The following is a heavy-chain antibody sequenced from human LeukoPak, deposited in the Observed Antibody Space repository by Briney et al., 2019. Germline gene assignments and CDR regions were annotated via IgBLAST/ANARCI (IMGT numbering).Heavy chain of an antibody. J-gene: IGHJ3*02. Sequence: ASVKVSCKASGYTFTSYSINWVRQAPGQGLEWMAWISAYNGNTNYAQKFQGRVTLTRDTYTSTAYMELRSLRSDDTAVYFCARGMNGYTEDPFDIWGQGTVVTVSS. CDR1: GYTFTSYS. CDR3: ARGMNGYTEDPFDI. D-gene: IGHD3-9*01. V-gene: IGHV1-18*01. CDR2: ISAYNGNT.